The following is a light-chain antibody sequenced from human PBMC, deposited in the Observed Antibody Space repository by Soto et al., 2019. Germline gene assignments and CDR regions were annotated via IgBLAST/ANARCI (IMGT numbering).Light chain of an antibody. CDR2: DVS. CDR1: ESVTDY. CDR3: QQRSDWPCK. J-gene: IGKJ1*01. Sequence: EIVLTQSPATLSLSPGERGTLSCRASESVTDYLAWYQQKPGQAPRLLVYDVSYRAAGIPTRFSGGGSGTDFTLTISNVEPEDVEVYCCQQRSDWPCKFGQGTKADI. V-gene: IGKV3-11*01.